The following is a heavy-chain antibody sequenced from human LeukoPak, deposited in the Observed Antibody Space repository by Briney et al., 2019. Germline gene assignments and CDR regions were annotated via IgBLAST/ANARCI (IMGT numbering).Heavy chain of an antibody. CDR3: ARTSLGAFDY. CDR2: IDWDDDK. Sequence: SGPALVKPTQTLTLTCTFSGFALSTSGMRVSWIRQPPGKALEWLARIDWDDDKFYSTSLKTRLTISKDTSKNEVVLTMTNMDPVDTATYYCARTSLGAFDYWGQETLVTVSS. J-gene: IGHJ4*02. D-gene: IGHD1-26*01. CDR1: GFALSTSGMR. V-gene: IGHV2-70*04.